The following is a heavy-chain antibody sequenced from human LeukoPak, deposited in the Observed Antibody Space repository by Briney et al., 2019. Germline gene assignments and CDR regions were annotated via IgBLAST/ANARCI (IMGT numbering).Heavy chain of an antibody. D-gene: IGHD1-1*01. CDR2: IYYSGST. CDR3: ARGIGTGRQPFDY. CDR1: GGSISSYY. Sequence: PSETLSLTCTVSGGSISSYYWSWIRQPPGKGLKWIGYIYYSGSTNYNPSLKSRVTISVDTSKNQFSLKLSSVTAADTAVYYCARGIGTGRQPFDYWGQGTLVTVSS. V-gene: IGHV4-59*01. J-gene: IGHJ4*02.